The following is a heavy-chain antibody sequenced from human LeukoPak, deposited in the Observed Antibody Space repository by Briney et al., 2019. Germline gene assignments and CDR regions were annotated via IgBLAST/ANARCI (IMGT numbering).Heavy chain of an antibody. CDR3: AIWTSGNY. V-gene: IGHV3-7*01. D-gene: IGHD1-1*01. J-gene: IGHJ4*02. Sequence: GGSLRLSCADSQFTFNGSWMNWVRQAPGKGLEWVANMDPTRSQKHYVDSVRGRFTISKDNPGASLYLDMHSLRAEDTAIYYCAIWTSGNYWGQGTLVTVSS. CDR1: QFTFNGSW. CDR2: MDPTRSQK.